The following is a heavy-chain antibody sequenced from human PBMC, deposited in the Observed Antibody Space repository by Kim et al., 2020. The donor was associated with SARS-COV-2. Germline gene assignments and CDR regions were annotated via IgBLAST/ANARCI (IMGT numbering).Heavy chain of an antibody. CDR3: ARARIGGSDY. J-gene: IGHJ4*02. CDR1: GGSISSYY. V-gene: IGHV4-59*13. Sequence: SETLSLTCTVSGGSISSYYWSWIRQPPGKGLEWIGYIYYSGSTNYNPSLKSRVTISVDTSKNQFSLKLSSVTAADTAVYYCARARIGGSDYWGQGTLVTVSS. CDR2: IYYSGST.